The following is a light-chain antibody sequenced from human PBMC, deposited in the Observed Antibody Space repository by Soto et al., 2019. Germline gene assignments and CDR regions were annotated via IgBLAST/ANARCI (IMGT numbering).Light chain of an antibody. V-gene: IGKV1-39*01. CDR3: QQSFSSSWT. CDR2: AAS. CDR1: RRISNW. Sequence: IQLTQSPSTLSASVGDRVTITRRASRRISNWLAWYQLKPVKAPKFLIYAASSLQSGFPSRFSGSGSGTDFTLTISSLQREDFATYFCQQSFSSSWTFGPGTKVDIK. J-gene: IGKJ1*01.